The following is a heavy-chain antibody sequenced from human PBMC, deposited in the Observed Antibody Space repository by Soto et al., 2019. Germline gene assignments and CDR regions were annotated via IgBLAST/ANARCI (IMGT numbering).Heavy chain of an antibody. J-gene: IGHJ3*02. V-gene: IGHV4-4*02. CDR2: IYHSGST. D-gene: IGHD3-16*01. CDR3: ARVLGAAACDI. Sequence: QVQLQESGPGLVKPSGTLSLTCAVSGGSISSSNWWSWVRQPPGKGLEWIGEIYHSGSTNYNPSLKSSVILAVGTATNPCSRRLRSVTAAYTAVWYCARVLGAAACDIWGQGTMVTVSS. CDR1: GGSISSSNW.